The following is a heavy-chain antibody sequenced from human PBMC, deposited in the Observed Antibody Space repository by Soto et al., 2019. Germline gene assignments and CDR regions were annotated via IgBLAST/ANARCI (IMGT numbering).Heavy chain of an antibody. CDR3: AKDEGIYSTLYNFVY. CDR2: ISYDGSNK. CDR1: GFTFSSYG. V-gene: IGHV3-30*18. Sequence: QVQLVESGGGVVQPGRSLRLSCAASGFTFSSYGIHWVRQAPGKGLEWVAVISYDGSNKYYADSVKGRFTISRDNSKHTLYLQMNSLRAEDTAVYYCAKDEGIYSTLYNFVYWGQGTLVTVSS. D-gene: IGHD4-4*01. J-gene: IGHJ4*02.